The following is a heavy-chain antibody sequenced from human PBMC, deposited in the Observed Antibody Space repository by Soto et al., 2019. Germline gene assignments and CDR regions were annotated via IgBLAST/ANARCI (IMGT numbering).Heavy chain of an antibody. CDR2: IYYSGST. Sequence: SETLSLTCTVSGGSISSSSYYWGWIRQPPGKGLEWIGSIYYSGSTYYNPSLKSRVTISVDTSKNQFSLKLSSVTAADTAVYYCARSRHCSSTNCYFAEGVNWFDPWGQGTLVTVSS. CDR1: GGSISSSSYY. CDR3: ARSRHCSSTNCYFAEGVNWFDP. V-gene: IGHV4-39*01. J-gene: IGHJ5*02. D-gene: IGHD2-2*01.